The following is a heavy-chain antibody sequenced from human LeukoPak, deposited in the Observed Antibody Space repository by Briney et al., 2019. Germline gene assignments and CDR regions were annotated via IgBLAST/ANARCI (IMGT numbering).Heavy chain of an antibody. Sequence: KPGGSLGPSFAAPGFTFSSYSMNWVRQAPGKGLEWVSSISSSSSYIYYADSVKGRFTISRDNAKNSLYLQMNSLRAEDTAVYYCARTPFDYWGQGTLVTVSS. CDR3: ARTPFDY. CDR2: ISSSSSYI. CDR1: GFTFSSYS. V-gene: IGHV3-21*01. J-gene: IGHJ4*02.